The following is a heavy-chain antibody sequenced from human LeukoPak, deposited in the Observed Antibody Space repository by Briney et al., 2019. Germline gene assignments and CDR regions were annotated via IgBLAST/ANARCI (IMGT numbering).Heavy chain of an antibody. CDR3: VRRFSGSYYYGH. D-gene: IGHD1-26*01. J-gene: IGHJ4*02. Sequence: GGSLRLSCAASGFTLSGSAMQWVRQAPGRGLEWVGRIRTKASNYATAYGAAVKGRFLISREDSKNMAFLQMNGLKTEDTAVYYCVRRFSGSYYYGHWGQGTLVTVSS. CDR1: GFTLSGSA. V-gene: IGHV3-73*01. CDR2: IRTKASNYAT.